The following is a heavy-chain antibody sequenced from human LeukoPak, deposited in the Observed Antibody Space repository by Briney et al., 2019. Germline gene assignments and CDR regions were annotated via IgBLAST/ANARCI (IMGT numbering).Heavy chain of an antibody. D-gene: IGHD3-22*01. CDR3: ARDYQAYYYDSSGYYYSFDY. CDR1: GGTFSSYA. Sequence: ASVKVSCKASGGTFSSYAISWVRQAPGQGLEWMGRIIPILGIANYAQKFQGRVTITADKSTSTAYMELSSLRSEDTAVYYCARDYQAYYYDSSGYYYSFDYWGQGTLVTVSS. V-gene: IGHV1-69*04. J-gene: IGHJ4*02. CDR2: IIPILGIA.